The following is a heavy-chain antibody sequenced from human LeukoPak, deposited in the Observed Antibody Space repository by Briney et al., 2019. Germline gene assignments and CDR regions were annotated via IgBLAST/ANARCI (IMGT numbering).Heavy chain of an antibody. V-gene: IGHV4-4*09. CDR2: IYTSGST. D-gene: IGHD1-26*01. CDR3: ARHTPREPLLAAFDI. CDR1: GGSISSYY. J-gene: IGHJ3*02. Sequence: SETLSLTCTVSGGSISSYYWSWIRQPPGKGLEWIGYIYTSGSTNYNPSLKSRVTISVDTSKNQFSLKLSSVTAADTAVYYCARHTPREPLLAAFDIWGQGTMVTVSS.